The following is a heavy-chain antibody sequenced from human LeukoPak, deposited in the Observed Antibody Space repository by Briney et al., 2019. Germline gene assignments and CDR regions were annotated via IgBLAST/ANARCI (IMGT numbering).Heavy chain of an antibody. CDR3: ARGSGDCYNSCAFDI. V-gene: IGHV4-61*02. J-gene: IGHJ3*02. CDR2: IYTTAST. D-gene: IGHD5-24*01. CDR1: GGSISSGSYY. Sequence: SETLSLTCTVSGGSISSGSYYWSWIRQPAGKGLEWVGLIYTTASTNYPPSLKIPVTISLDTSMNQFSLKLSSVTAADTAVYYCARGSGDCYNSCAFDIWGQGTMVTVSS.